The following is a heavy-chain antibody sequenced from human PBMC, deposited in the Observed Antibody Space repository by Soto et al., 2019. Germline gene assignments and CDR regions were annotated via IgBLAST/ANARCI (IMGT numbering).Heavy chain of an antibody. J-gene: IGHJ4*02. CDR3: AHSFLGALGVGGYFDY. Sequence: QITLKESGPTLVKPTQTLTLTCTFSGFSLSTSGVGVGWIRQPPGKALEWLALIYWDDDKRYSPSLKSRLTITKDTSKNQGVLTVTNMDPVDTATYYCAHSFLGALGVGGYFDYWGQGTLVTVSS. CDR1: GFSLSTSGVG. V-gene: IGHV2-5*02. CDR2: IYWDDDK. D-gene: IGHD1-26*01.